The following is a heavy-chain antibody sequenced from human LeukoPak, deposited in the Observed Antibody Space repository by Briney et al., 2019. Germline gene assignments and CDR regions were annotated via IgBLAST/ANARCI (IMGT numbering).Heavy chain of an antibody. CDR3: ANLLIAVAGTGWFDP. CDR1: GFTFSSYA. CDR2: ISGSGGST. D-gene: IGHD6-19*01. J-gene: IGHJ5*02. Sequence: GGSLRLSCAASGFTFSSYAMSWVRQAPGKGLEWVSAISGSGGSTYYADSVKGRFTISRDNSKYTLYLQMNSLRAEDTAVYYCANLLIAVAGTGWFDPWGQGTLVTVSS. V-gene: IGHV3-23*01.